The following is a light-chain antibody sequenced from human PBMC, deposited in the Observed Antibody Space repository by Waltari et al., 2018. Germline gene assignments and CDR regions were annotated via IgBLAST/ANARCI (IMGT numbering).Light chain of an antibody. Sequence: ETVMTQSPATLSVSPGERATLSCRASQSVSSNLAWYQQQPGQPPRLLLYGASTRATGIPARFSGSGCGTEFTLTISSLQSEDFAVYYCQQYNDCPPLTFGGGTKVEIK. CDR3: QQYNDCPPLT. J-gene: IGKJ4*02. CDR2: GAS. V-gene: IGKV3-15*01. CDR1: QSVSSN.